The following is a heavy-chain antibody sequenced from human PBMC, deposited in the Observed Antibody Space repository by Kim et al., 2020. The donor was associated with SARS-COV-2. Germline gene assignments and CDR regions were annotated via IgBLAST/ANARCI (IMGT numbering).Heavy chain of an antibody. CDR2: IIPIFGTA. CDR1: GGTFSSYA. Sequence: SVKVSCKASGGTFSSYAISWVRQAPGQGLEWMGGIIPIFGTANYAQKFQGRVTITADESTSTAYMELSSLRSEDTAVYYCARTGHIIAVSSPRGRHYYYGMDVWGQGTTVTVSS. D-gene: IGHD6-19*01. J-gene: IGHJ6*02. CDR3: ARTGHIIAVSSPRGRHYYYGMDV. V-gene: IGHV1-69*13.